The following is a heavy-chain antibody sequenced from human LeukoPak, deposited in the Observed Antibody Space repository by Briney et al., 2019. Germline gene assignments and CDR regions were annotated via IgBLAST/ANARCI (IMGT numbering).Heavy chain of an antibody. CDR3: AKPHYTMIVVVTPDY. V-gene: IGHV3-30*18. CDR2: ISYDGSNK. D-gene: IGHD3-22*01. Sequence: GGSLRLSCAASGFTFSSYGMHWVRQAPGKGLEWVAVISYDGSNKYYADSVKGRFTISRDNSKNTLYLQMNSLRAEDTAVYYCAKPHYTMIVVVTPDYWGQGTLVTVSS. J-gene: IGHJ4*02. CDR1: GFTFSSYG.